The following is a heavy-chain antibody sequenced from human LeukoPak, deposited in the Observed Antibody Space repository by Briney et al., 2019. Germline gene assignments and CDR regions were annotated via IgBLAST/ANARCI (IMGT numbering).Heavy chain of an antibody. V-gene: IGHV3-7*01. J-gene: IGHJ4*02. D-gene: IGHD3-3*01. CDR1: EFTFNIYW. CDR3: ARVRFLERSQYYFDY. CDR2: IKQDGSEK. Sequence: PGGSLRLSCAASEFTFNIYWMSWVRQAPGKGLEWVANIKQDGSEKYYVDSVEGRFTISRDNAKNPLYLQMNSLRAEDTAVYYCARVRFLERSQYYFDYWGQGTLVTVSS.